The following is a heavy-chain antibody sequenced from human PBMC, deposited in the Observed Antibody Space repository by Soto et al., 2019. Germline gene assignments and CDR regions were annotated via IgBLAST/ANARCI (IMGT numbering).Heavy chain of an antibody. V-gene: IGHV3-48*03. CDR3: ARETHFMDY. Sequence: VQLVESGGDLVQPGGSLRLSCAASGFTFSSYEMNWVRQAPGKGLEWVSYISSTGTSMDYADSVKGRFTISRDNAKNSLHLQLHSLRDEDTAVDYCARETHFMDYWGQGTLVSVPA. CDR2: ISSTGTSM. J-gene: IGHJ4*02. CDR1: GFTFSSYE.